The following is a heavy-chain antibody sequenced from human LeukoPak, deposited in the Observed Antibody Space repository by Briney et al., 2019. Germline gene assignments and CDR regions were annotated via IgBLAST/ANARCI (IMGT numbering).Heavy chain of an antibody. J-gene: IGHJ4*02. CDR3: ARGTQTCSSASCYEY. CDR2: MDPNSGNT. V-gene: IGHV1-8*01. Sequence: ASVKVSCKASGYTFTSYDINWVRQATGQGLEWMGWMDPNSGNTGYAQKLQGRVTMTRDTASDTAYMELRDLRSEDTAVYYCARGTQTCSSASCYEYWGQGTLVTVSS. D-gene: IGHD2-2*01. CDR1: GYTFTSYD.